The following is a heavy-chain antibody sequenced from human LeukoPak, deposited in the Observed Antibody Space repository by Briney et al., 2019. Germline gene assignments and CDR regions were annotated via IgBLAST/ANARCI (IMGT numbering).Heavy chain of an antibody. V-gene: IGHV3-7*01. CDR3: AREGCSGGSCYHNWFDP. D-gene: IGHD2-15*01. Sequence: GGSLRLSCAASGFTFSSYWMSWVRQAPGKGLEWVANINQDGSEKYYVDSVKGRFTISRDNAKNSLYLQMNSLRAEDTAEYYCAREGCSGGSCYHNWFDPWGQGTLVTVSS. J-gene: IGHJ5*02. CDR1: GFTFSSYW. CDR2: INQDGSEK.